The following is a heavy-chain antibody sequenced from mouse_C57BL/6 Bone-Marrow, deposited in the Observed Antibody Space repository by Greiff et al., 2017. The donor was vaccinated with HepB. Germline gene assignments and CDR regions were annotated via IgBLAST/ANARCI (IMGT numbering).Heavy chain of an antibody. CDR3: AREGVYYYGSSPCYAMDY. Sequence: QVQLKESGAELAKPGASVKLSCKASGYTFTSYWMHWVKQRPGQGLEWIGYINPSSGYTKYNQKFKDKATLTADKSSSTAYMQLSSLTYEDSAVYYCAREGVYYYGSSPCYAMDYWGQGTSVTVSS. D-gene: IGHD1-1*01. J-gene: IGHJ4*01. CDR1: GYTFTSYW. V-gene: IGHV1-7*01. CDR2: INPSSGYT.